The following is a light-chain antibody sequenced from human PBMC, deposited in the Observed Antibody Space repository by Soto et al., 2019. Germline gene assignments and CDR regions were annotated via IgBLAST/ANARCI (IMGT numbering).Light chain of an antibody. CDR2: GAS. Sequence: DIVLTQSPGTLSLSPWERATLSFMASQSVRSTSLAWYQQKPGQAPRLLMYGASSRATGIPDKFSGSGSGTDFSLTISRLEPEDFAVYYCQQYGSSPRTFGQGTRLEIK. CDR3: QQYGSSPRT. CDR1: QSVRSTS. V-gene: IGKV3-20*01. J-gene: IGKJ5*01.